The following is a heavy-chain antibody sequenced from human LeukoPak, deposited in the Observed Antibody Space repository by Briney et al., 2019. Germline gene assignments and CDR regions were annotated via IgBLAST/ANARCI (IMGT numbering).Heavy chain of an antibody. D-gene: IGHD2-21*02. J-gene: IGHJ3*02. CDR2: ISSSSNTI. Sequence: GGSLRLSCAASGFTFSSYSMNWVRQAPGKGLEWVSYISSSSNTIYYADSVKGRFTISRDNAKNSLHLQMNSLRDEDTAVYYCARPQGIVVVTASLAFDIWGQGTMVTVSS. CDR1: GFTFSSYS. CDR3: ARPQGIVVVTASLAFDI. V-gene: IGHV3-48*02.